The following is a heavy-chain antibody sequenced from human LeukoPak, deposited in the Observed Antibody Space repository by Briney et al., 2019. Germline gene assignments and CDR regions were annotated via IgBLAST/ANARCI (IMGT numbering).Heavy chain of an antibody. CDR2: ISGSGGST. V-gene: IGHV3-23*01. CDR1: GFTFTSCA. D-gene: IGHD4-17*01. Sequence: PGGSLRLSCAASGFTFTSCAMSWVRQAPGKGLEWVSAISGSGGSTYYADSVKGRFTISRDNSKNTLYLQMNSLRAEDTAVYYCAKDSMFYGDYPFDYWGQGTLVTVSS. J-gene: IGHJ4*02. CDR3: AKDSMFYGDYPFDY.